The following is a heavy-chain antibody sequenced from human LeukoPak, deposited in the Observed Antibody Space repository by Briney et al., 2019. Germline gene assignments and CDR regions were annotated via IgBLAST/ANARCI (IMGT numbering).Heavy chain of an antibody. CDR2: IKSKTDGGTT. CDR1: GFTFSSYA. J-gene: IGHJ4*02. D-gene: IGHD3-16*01. Sequence: PGGSLRLSCAASGFTFSSYAMSWVRQAPGKGLEWVGRIKSKTDGGTTDYAAPVKGRFTISRDDSKNTLYLQMNSLKTEDTAVYYCTTEGIWGAYGYWGQGTLVTVSS. CDR3: TTEGIWGAYGY. V-gene: IGHV3-15*01.